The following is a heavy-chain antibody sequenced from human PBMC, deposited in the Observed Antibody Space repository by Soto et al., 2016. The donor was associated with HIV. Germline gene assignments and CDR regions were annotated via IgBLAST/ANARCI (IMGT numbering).Heavy chain of an antibody. J-gene: IGHJ6*02. Sequence: EVQLVESGGGLVKPGESLRLSCAASGFTFNSYSINWVRQAPRGRGWSGSHPLVVVSFYIYYADSVKGRFTISRDNAKNSLYLQMNSLRAEDTAVYYCARDRASSGWTRYYYYGMDVSGAKGPRSPSP. CDR1: GFTFNSYS. D-gene: IGHD6-19*01. V-gene: IGHV3-21*06. CDR3: ARDRASSGWTRYYYYGMDV. CDR2: LVVVSFYI.